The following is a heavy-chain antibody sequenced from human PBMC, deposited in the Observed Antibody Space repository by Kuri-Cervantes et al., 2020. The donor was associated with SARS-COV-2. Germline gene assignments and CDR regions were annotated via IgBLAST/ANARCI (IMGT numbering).Heavy chain of an antibody. J-gene: IGHJ4*02. CDR2: IYTSGST. CDR1: GGSISSYY. V-gene: IGHV4-4*07. Sequence: GSLRLSCTVSGGSISSYYWSWIRQPAGKGLEWIGRIYTSGSTNYNPSLKSRVTMSVDTSKNQFSLKLSSVTAADTAVYYCARVSRPYYFDYWGQGTLVTVSS. CDR3: ARVSRPYYFDY.